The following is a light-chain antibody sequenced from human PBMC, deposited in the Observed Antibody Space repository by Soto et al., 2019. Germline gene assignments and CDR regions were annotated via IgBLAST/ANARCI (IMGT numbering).Light chain of an antibody. Sequence: EIVMTQSPATVSVSPGERATLSCRASQSVSSNLAWYQQKPGQTPRLLIYGASTRTTGIPARFSGSGSGTEFTLTISSLQSEDFAVYYCQQYNNLPQTFGQGTKVEIK. V-gene: IGKV3-15*01. J-gene: IGKJ1*01. CDR2: GAS. CDR1: QSVSSN. CDR3: QQYNNLPQT.